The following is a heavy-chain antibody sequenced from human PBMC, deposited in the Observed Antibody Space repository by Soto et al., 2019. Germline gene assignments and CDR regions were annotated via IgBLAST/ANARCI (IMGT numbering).Heavy chain of an antibody. D-gene: IGHD3-10*01. CDR1: GGSISSGGYF. CDR3: ARFAKEENPKVGAWYYFDF. Sequence: SETLSLTCNVSGGSISSGGYFWGWIRQHPGKGLEWIGHIYYSGRTYSNPSLKIRLLIAVDTSKNQISLMLTSVTAADTAVYYCARFAKEENPKVGAWYYFDFWGQGILVTVSS. CDR2: IYYSGRT. V-gene: IGHV4-31*03. J-gene: IGHJ4*02.